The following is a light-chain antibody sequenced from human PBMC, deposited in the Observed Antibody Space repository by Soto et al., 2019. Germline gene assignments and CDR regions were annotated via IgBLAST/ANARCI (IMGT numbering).Light chain of an antibody. Sequence: EIVMKQSPATLAVSPGERATLSCRASQSVSSNLAWYQQKPGQAPRLLIYGASTRATGIPARFSGSGSGTEFTLTISSLQSEDFAVYYCQQYNNCTPYTFGQGTKLEIK. CDR2: GAS. J-gene: IGKJ2*01. CDR1: QSVSSN. CDR3: QQYNNCTPYT. V-gene: IGKV3-15*01.